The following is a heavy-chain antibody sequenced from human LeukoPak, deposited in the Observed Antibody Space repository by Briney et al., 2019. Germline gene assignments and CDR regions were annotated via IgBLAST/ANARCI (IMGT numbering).Heavy chain of an antibody. CDR2: ISGSGGST. CDR3: ARGGTPYYDILTGYSGFDP. V-gene: IGHV3-23*01. CDR1: GFTFSSYA. J-gene: IGHJ5*02. D-gene: IGHD3-9*01. Sequence: GGSLRLSCAASGFTFSSYAMSWVRQAPGKGLEWVSAISGSGGSTYYADSVKGRFTISRDNSKNTLYLQMNSLRAEDTAVYYCARGGTPYYDILTGYSGFDPWGQGTLVTVSS.